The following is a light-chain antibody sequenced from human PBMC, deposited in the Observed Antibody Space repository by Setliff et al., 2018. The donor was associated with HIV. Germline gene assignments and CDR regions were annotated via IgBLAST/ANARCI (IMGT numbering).Light chain of an antibody. J-gene: IGLJ1*01. CDR2: DVR. CDR3: AAWDDSLNALYV. Sequence: QSALAQPASVSGSPGQSITISCTGSSSDIGAYNYVSWYQQHPGKVPKVIIYDVRKRPSGVPDRFSGSKSGTSASLAISGLQSEDEADYYCAAWDDSLNALYVFGTGTKVTVL. CDR1: SSDIGAYNY. V-gene: IGLV2-11*01.